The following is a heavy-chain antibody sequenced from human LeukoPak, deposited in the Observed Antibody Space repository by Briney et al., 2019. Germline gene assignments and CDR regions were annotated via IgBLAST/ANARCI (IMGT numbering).Heavy chain of an antibody. D-gene: IGHD6-6*01. V-gene: IGHV3-74*01. CDR3: ATSPGLGYSSSLTGVDY. CDR1: EFTFSNYW. CDR2: IKSDGSGT. Sequence: GGSLRLSCAASEFTFSNYWMHWVRQAPGKGLVWVSHIKSDGSGTSYADSVRGRFTISRDNAKNSLFLQMNSLRAEDTAVYYCATSPGLGYSSSLTGVDYWGQGTLVTVSS. J-gene: IGHJ4*02.